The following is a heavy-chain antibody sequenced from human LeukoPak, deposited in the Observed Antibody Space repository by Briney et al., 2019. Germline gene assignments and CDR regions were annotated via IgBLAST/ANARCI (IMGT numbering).Heavy chain of an antibody. CDR2: IWYDGSNK. CDR1: VFTFSSYG. CDR3: AREYYYDSSGYYYVTDY. J-gene: IGHJ4*02. Sequence: GGSLRLSCAASVFTFSSYGMHWVRQAPGKGLEWVEVIWYDGSNKYYADSVKGRFTISRDNSKNTLYLQMNSLRAEDTAVYYCAREYYYDSSGYYYVTDYWGQGTLVTVSS. V-gene: IGHV3-33*01. D-gene: IGHD3-22*01.